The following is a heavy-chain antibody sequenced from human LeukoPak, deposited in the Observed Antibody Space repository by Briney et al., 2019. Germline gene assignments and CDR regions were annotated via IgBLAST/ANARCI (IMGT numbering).Heavy chain of an antibody. J-gene: IGHJ2*01. V-gene: IGHV3-74*01. Sequence: GGFLRLSCALSGLNIRNYWMHWVRQAPGKGLVWVSRMNDDGSGISYADSVKGRFTISRDHAKNTLYLQMNSLRAENTAVYYCARETTVSREWYFDLWGRGTLVTVAS. CDR3: ARETTVSREWYFDL. CDR2: MNDDGSGI. CDR1: GLNIRNYW. D-gene: IGHD4-17*01.